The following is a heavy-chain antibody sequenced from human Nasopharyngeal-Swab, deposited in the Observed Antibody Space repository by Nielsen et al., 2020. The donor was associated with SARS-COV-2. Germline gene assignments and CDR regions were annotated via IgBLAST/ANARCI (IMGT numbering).Heavy chain of an antibody. V-gene: IGHV3-30*02. J-gene: IGHJ5*02. CDR2: IRYDGSNK. CDR3: AKDPGIQYQLLWWNWFDP. CDR1: GFTFSSYG. D-gene: IGHD2-2*01. Sequence: GESLKISCAASGFTFSSYGMHWVRQAPGKGLEWVAFIRYDGSNKYYADSVKGRFTISRDNSKNTLYLQMNSLRAEDTAVYYCAKDPGIQYQLLWWNWFDPCGQGTLVTVSS.